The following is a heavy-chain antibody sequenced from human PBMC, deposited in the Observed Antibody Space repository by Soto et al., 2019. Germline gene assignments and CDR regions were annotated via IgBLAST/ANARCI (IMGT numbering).Heavy chain of an antibody. CDR3: ARVGGPYCSSTSCYTSNWFDP. V-gene: IGHV1-69*01. J-gene: IGHJ5*02. D-gene: IGHD2-2*02. CDR1: GGTFSSYA. CDR2: IISIFGTA. Sequence: QVQLVQSGAEVKXPXSXXXVSCKASGGTFSSYAISWVRQAPGQGLEXMGGIISIFGTANYAQKIQGRVTITPDESTSTAYMQLTSLRSEDTAVYYCARVGGPYCSSTSCYTSNWFDPWGQGTRVTVSS.